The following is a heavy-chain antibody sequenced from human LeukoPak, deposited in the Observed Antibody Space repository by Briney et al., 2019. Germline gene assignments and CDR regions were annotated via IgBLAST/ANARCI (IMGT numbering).Heavy chain of an antibody. CDR2: VSGSGGST. V-gene: IGHV3-23*01. CDR1: GFTFSSYA. J-gene: IGHJ4*02. D-gene: IGHD5-18*01. Sequence: GGSLRLSCAASGFTFSSYAMSWVRQAPGKGLEWVSAVSGSGGSTYYADSVKGRFAISRDNSKNTLYLQMNSLRAEATAVYYCARNLGGYSYGGPSSFDYWGQGTLVTVSS. CDR3: ARNLGGYSYGGPSSFDY.